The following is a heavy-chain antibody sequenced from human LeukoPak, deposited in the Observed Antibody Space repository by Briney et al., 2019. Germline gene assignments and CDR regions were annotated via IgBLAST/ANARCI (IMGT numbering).Heavy chain of an antibody. J-gene: IGHJ4*02. Sequence: ASVKVSCKASGGTFSSYAIGWVRQAPGQGLEWMGGIIPIFGTANYAQKFQGRVTITADESTSTAYMELSSLRSEDTAVYYCARGAVGGYCSSTSCLPLRWGQGTLVTVSS. V-gene: IGHV1-69*01. D-gene: IGHD2-2*03. CDR3: ARGAVGGYCSSTSCLPLR. CDR2: IIPIFGTA. CDR1: GGTFSSYA.